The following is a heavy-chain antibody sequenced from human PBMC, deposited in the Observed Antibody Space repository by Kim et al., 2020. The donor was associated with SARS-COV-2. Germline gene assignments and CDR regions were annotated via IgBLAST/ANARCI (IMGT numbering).Heavy chain of an antibody. CDR2: ISYDGSNK. J-gene: IGHJ3*01. CDR3: ARAGGYGSGSYYNADACVF. CDR1: GFTFSSYA. V-gene: IGHV3-30-3*01. Sequence: GGSLRLSCAASGFTFSSYAMHWVRQAPGKGLEWVAVISYDGSNKYYADSVKGRFTISRDNSKNTLYLQMNSLGAEDTAVYYCARAGGYGSGSYYNADACVFWVGGRIVTVSS. D-gene: IGHD3-10*01.